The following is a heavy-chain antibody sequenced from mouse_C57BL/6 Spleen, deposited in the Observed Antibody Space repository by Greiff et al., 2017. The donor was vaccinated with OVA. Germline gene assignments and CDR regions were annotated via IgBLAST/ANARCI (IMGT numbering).Heavy chain of an antibody. CDR2: IYPGDGDT. CDR3: ARGDYYGSSYRAMDY. CDR1: GYAFSSYW. D-gene: IGHD1-1*01. Sequence: VQLVESGAELVKPGASVKISCKASGYAFSSYWMNWVKQRPGKGLEWIGQIYPGDGDTNYNGKFKGKATLTADKSSSTAYMQLSSLTSEDSAVYFCARGDYYGSSYRAMDYWGQGTSVTVSS. J-gene: IGHJ4*01. V-gene: IGHV1-80*01.